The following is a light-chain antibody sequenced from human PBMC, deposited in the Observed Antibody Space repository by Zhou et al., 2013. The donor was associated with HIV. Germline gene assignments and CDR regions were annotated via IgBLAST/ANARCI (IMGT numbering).Light chain of an antibody. CDR1: QSVRGNF. J-gene: IGKJ5*01. CDR3: QQYGSSPIT. CDR2: GAS. Sequence: IVLTQSPGTLSLSPGERATLSCRASQSVRGNFLAWYQQRPGQTPRLLIYGASTRATGIPDRFSGSGSGTDFTLTISRLEPEDFAVYYCQQYGSSPITFGQGTRL. V-gene: IGKV3-20*01.